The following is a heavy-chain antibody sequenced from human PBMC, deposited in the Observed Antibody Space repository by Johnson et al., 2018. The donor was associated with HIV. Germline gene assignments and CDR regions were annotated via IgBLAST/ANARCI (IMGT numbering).Heavy chain of an antibody. Sequence: VQLVESGGGVVQPGRSLRLSCAASGFTFSSYAMHWVRQAPGKGLEWVSSISGSAGITYYADSVKGRFTISRDNAKNSLYLQMNSLRAEDTAVYSCARMGGRSRWAFDIWGQGTMVTVSS. CDR2: ISGSAGIT. CDR3: ARMGGRSRWAFDI. J-gene: IGHJ3*02. D-gene: IGHD3-16*01. V-gene: IGHV3-21*04. CDR1: GFTFSSYA.